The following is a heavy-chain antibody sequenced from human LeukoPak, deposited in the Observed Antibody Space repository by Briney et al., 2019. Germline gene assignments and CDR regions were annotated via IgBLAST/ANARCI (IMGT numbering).Heavy chain of an antibody. CDR1: GFTFTNYA. D-gene: IGHD3-10*01. J-gene: IGHJ4*02. V-gene: IGHV3-30*01. Sequence: PGGSLRLSCAASGFTFTNYAMHWVRQAPGKGLEWVSIISYEGSEKYYADSVKGRFTISRDNSRNTLYLQMNSLRPEDTAVYYCAGGREAGSRRLAGDDYWGQGTLVIVSS. CDR3: AGGREAGSRRLAGDDY. CDR2: ISYEGSEK.